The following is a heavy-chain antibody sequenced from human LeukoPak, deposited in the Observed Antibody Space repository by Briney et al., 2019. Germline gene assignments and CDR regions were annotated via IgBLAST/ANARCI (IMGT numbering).Heavy chain of an antibody. J-gene: IGHJ5*02. CDR3: ARDPGCSSTSCYYDWFDP. V-gene: IGHV4-4*07. CDR2: IYTSGST. D-gene: IGHD2-2*01. Sequence: PSETLSLTCAVYGGSFSGYYWSWIRQPAGKGLEWIGRIYTSGSTNYNPSLKSRVTMSVDTSKNQFSLKLSSVTAADTAVYYCARDPGCSSTSCYYDWFDPWGQGTLVTVSS. CDR1: GGSFSGYY.